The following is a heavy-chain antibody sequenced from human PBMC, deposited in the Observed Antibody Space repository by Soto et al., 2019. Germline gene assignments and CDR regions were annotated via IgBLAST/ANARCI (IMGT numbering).Heavy chain of an antibody. CDR2: IYYSGST. D-gene: IGHD3-22*01. V-gene: IGHV4-39*01. CDR1: GGSISSSSYY. CDR3: ARHSYYYDSSGYLDWFDP. J-gene: IGHJ5*02. Sequence: SETLSLTCTVSGGSISSSSYYWGWIRQPPGKGLEWIGSIYYSGSTYYNPSLKSRVTISVDTSKNQFSLKLSSVTAADTAVYYCARHSYYYDSSGYLDWFDPWGQGTLVTVSS.